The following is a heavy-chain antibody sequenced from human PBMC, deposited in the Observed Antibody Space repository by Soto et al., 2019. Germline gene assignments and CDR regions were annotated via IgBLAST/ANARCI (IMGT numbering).Heavy chain of an antibody. D-gene: IGHD3-10*02. Sequence: ASVKVSCKASGYTFTRYTMNWVRQAPGQRLEWMGWINPDNGNTKSSQKFQDRVIITRDNSKNTLFLHMSNLRPEDTAMYYCTIVRVADSALDHWGQGTLVTVSS. CDR1: GYTFTRYT. CDR3: TIVRVADSALDH. CDR2: INPDNGNT. J-gene: IGHJ4*02. V-gene: IGHV1-3*01.